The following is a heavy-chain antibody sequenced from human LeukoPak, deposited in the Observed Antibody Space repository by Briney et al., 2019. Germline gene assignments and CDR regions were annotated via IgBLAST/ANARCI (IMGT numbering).Heavy chain of an antibody. CDR1: GFTFSSYA. D-gene: IGHD6-13*01. J-gene: IGHJ4*02. Sequence: GGSLRLSCAASGFTFSSYAMHWVRQAPGKGLEWVAVISYDGSNKYYADSVKGRFTISRDNSKNTLYLQMNSLRAEDTAVYYCAKTGTPWYYFDCWGQGTLVTVSS. CDR2: ISYDGSNK. CDR3: AKTGTPWYYFDC. V-gene: IGHV3-30-3*02.